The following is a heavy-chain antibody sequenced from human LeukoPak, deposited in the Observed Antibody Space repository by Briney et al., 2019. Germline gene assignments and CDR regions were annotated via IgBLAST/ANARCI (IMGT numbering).Heavy chain of an antibody. D-gene: IGHD4-11*01. CDR1: GGTFSSYA. J-gene: IGHJ4*02. Sequence: SVKVSCKASGGTFSSYAISWVRQAPGQGLEWMGGIIPIFGTANYAQKFQGRVTITADESTSTAYMELSSLRSEDTAVYYCARDTTVTWGATERSYYFDSWGQGTLVTVSS. CDR2: IIPIFGTA. CDR3: ARDTTVTWGATERSYYFDS. V-gene: IGHV1-69*13.